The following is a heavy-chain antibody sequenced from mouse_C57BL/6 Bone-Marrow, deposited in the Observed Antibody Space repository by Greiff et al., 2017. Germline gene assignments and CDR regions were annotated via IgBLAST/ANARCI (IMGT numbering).Heavy chain of an antibody. V-gene: IGHV1-64*01. Sequence: QVQLQQPGAELVKPGASVKLSCKASGYTFTSYWMHWVKQRPGQGLEWIGMIHPNSGSTNYNEKFKSKATLTVAKSSSTAYMQLRSLTSEDSAVYYCARKGIWYFDVWGTGTTVTVSS. CDR3: ARKGIWYFDV. CDR2: IHPNSGST. J-gene: IGHJ1*03. CDR1: GYTFTSYW.